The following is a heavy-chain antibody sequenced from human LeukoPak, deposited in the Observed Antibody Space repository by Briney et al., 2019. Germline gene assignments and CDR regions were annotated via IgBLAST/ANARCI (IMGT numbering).Heavy chain of an antibody. D-gene: IGHD1-7*01. CDR1: GYTFTVYY. CDR2: INPNSGGT. CDR3: AGRTGTTSLDY. Sequence: ASVKVSFKASGYTFTVYYMHWVRQAPGQGLEWMGWINPNSGGTNYAQKFQGRVTMTRDTSISTAYMELSRLRSDDTAVYYCAGRTGTTSLDYWGQGTLVTVSS. J-gene: IGHJ4*02. V-gene: IGHV1-2*02.